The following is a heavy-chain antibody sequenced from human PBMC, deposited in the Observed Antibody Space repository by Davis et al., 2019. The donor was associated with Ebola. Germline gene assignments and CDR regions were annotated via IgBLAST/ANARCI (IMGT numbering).Heavy chain of an antibody. J-gene: IGHJ5*02. V-gene: IGHV3-53*05. Sequence: GESLKIPCAASGFIVSDKYMSWVRQAPGKGLEWVSVIYRDERTYYADSVKGRFTISRDNSKNTLSLQMNSLRAEDTAVYYSAKDRVLFIPNWFDPWGQGTLVTVSS. D-gene: IGHD3-10*01. CDR1: GFIVSDKY. CDR3: AKDRVLFIPNWFDP. CDR2: IYRDERT.